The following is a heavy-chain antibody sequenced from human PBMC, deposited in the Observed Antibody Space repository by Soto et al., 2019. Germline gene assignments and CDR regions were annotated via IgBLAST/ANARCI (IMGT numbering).Heavy chain of an antibody. Sequence: QVQLQESGPGLVKPSQTLSLTCTVSGGSISSGGYYWSWIRQHPGKGLEWIGYIYYSGSTYYNPSHKSRVTISVDTSKNQFSLKLRSVTAADTAVYYCARDLLRGGGEGMDVWGKGTTVTVSS. J-gene: IGHJ6*03. CDR1: GGSISSGGYY. CDR2: IYYSGST. CDR3: ARDLLRGGGEGMDV. D-gene: IGHD3-10*01. V-gene: IGHV4-31*03.